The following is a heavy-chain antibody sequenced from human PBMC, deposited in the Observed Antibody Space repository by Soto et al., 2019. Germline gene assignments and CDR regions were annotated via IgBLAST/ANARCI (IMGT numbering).Heavy chain of an antibody. V-gene: IGHV3-30-3*01. CDR3: ARDCGDSALAY. CDR2: ISYDGSNK. D-gene: IGHD2-21*02. Sequence: QVQLVESGGGVVQPGRSLRLSCAASGFTFSSYAMHWVRQAPGKGLEWVAVISYDGSNKYYADSVKGRFTISRDNSKNTLYLQMNSLRAEDTAVYYCARDCGDSALAYWGQGTLVTVSS. J-gene: IGHJ4*02. CDR1: GFTFSSYA.